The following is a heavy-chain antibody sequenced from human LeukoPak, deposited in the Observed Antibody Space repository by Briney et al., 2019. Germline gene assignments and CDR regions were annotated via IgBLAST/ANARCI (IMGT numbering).Heavy chain of an antibody. CDR1: GFSFRSYA. CDR3: AKANWVSSADAVV. D-gene: IGHD2-21*01. J-gene: IGHJ1*01. CDR2: LRGGGET. V-gene: IGHV3-23*01. Sequence: GGSLRLSCAASGFSFRSYAMSWVRQAPARGLEWVSSLRGGGETYYADSVKGRFTLSRDESRNTVYLEMNNLRVEDTAVYFCAKANWVSSADAVVWGQGTLVTVSS.